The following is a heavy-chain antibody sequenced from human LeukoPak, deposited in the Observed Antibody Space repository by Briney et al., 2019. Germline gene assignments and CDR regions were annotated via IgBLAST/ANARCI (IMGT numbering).Heavy chain of an antibody. CDR1: GFTFSNNA. CDR3: ARSSCGSGYCHFDY. J-gene: IGHJ4*02. Sequence: PGGSLRLSCAASGFTFSNNAIHWVRQAPGKGLEWVALISYNADSKFYADSVKGRFTISRDNSNNALYLQMDSLRAEDTAVYYCARSSCGSGYCHFDYWGQGTLVIVSS. D-gene: IGHD3-3*01. CDR2: ISYNADSK. V-gene: IGHV3-30-3*01.